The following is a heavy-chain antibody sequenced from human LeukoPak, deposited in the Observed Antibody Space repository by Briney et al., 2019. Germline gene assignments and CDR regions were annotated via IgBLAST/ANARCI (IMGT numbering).Heavy chain of an antibody. CDR2: IRIGGGGT. V-gene: IGHV3-23*01. D-gene: IGHD6-13*01. J-gene: IGHJ5*02. CDR3: ARCMVLSQGWCNWFDP. Sequence: PGGSLRLSCAASGFDLITYAMTWVRQAPAKGLEWVSSIRIGGGGTYYADSVKGRFTISRDNSENTLHLQMNNLRVGDTAKYFCARCMVLSQGWCNWFDPWGQGTLLTVSS. CDR1: GFDLITYA.